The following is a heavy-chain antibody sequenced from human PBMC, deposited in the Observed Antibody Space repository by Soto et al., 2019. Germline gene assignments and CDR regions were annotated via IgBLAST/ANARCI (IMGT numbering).Heavy chain of an antibody. CDR1: GFTFSNYA. Sequence: QVQLVESGGGVVQPGRSLRLSCAASGFTFSNYAMHWVRQAPGKGLEWVAVISYDGSNKYYADSVKGRFTISRDNSKNTLYLQTNSLRAEDTGVYYCAKVVRGHCTKGVGTNGYFHYGMDVWGQGTTVTVSS. CDR3: AKVVRGHCTKGVGTNGYFHYGMDV. D-gene: IGHD2-8*01. V-gene: IGHV3-30*18. J-gene: IGHJ6*02. CDR2: ISYDGSNK.